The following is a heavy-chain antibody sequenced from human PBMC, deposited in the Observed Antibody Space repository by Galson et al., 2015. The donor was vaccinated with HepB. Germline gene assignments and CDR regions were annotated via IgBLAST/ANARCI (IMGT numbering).Heavy chain of an antibody. D-gene: IGHD2-2*01. V-gene: IGHV3-23*01. CDR3: ALTPTAGIVVVPAASFDY. Sequence: SLRLSCAASGFTFSSYAMSWVRQAPGKGLEWVSAISGSGGSTYYADSVKGRFTISRDNSKNTLYLQMNSLRAEDTAVYYCALTPTAGIVVVPAASFDYWGQGTLVTVSS. CDR2: ISGSGGST. J-gene: IGHJ4*02. CDR1: GFTFSSYA.